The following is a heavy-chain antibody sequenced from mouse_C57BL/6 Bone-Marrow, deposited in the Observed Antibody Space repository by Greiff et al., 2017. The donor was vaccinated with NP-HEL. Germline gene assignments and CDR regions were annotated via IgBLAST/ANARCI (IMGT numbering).Heavy chain of an antibody. CDR1: GYAFSSYC. CDR2: IYPGDGYT. J-gene: IGHJ4*01. Sequence: SGAELVKPGASVKISCKASGYAFSSYCMNWVKQRPGQGLEWIGQIYPGDGYTNYNGKFKGKATLTADTSSSTAYMQLSSLTSEDSAVYFCASGYYVRAMEDWGKGTSVTVSS. D-gene: IGHD2-3*01. CDR3: ASGYYVRAMED. V-gene: IGHV1-80*01.